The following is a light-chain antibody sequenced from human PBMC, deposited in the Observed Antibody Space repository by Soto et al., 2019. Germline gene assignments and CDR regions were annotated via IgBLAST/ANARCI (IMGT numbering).Light chain of an antibody. CDR1: SSDVGGYNY. V-gene: IGLV2-14*01. Sequence: QSALTQPASVSVSPGQSITISCTGTSSDVGGYNYVSWYQQHPGKAPKLMIYDVSNRPSGVSNRFSGSKSGNTASLTISGLQAEDEADYYCSSYPSSSTLVFGTGTKVTVL. CDR2: DVS. CDR3: SSYPSSSTLV. J-gene: IGLJ1*01.